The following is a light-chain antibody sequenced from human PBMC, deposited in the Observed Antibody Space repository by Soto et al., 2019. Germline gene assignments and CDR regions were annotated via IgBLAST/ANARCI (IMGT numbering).Light chain of an antibody. CDR3: QQYNFWPPLT. Sequence: EIVMTQSPATLSVSPGERATLSCRASQSVNSNLAWYRQKPGQAPRLLISDASTRATGVPARFSGSGSGTELTLTISSLQSDDSGIYYCQQYNFWPPLTFGGGTKVEIK. CDR2: DAS. CDR1: QSVNSN. J-gene: IGKJ4*01. V-gene: IGKV3-15*01.